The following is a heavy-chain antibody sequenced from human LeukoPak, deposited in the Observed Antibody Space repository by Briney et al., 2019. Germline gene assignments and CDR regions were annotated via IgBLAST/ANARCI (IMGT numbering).Heavy chain of an antibody. CDR3: ARGYCSGGSAYGMDV. CDR2: INPNSGGT. Sequence: ASVKVSCKASGYTFTGYYMHWVRQAPGQGLEWMGWINPNSGGTNYAQKFQGWVTMTRDTSISTAYMELSRLRSDDTAVYNCARGYCSGGSAYGMDVWGQGTTVTVSS. J-gene: IGHJ6*02. V-gene: IGHV1-2*04. CDR1: GYTFTGYY. D-gene: IGHD2-15*01.